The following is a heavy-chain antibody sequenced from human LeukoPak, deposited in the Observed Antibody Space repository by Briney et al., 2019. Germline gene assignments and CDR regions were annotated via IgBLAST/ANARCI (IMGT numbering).Heavy chain of an antibody. CDR1: GFTFSSYI. CDR2: ISGSGGST. D-gene: IGHD1-26*01. J-gene: IGHJ4*02. CDR3: AKAFSGTLEFDY. Sequence: GGSLRVSCAASGFTFSSYIMSWVRQAPGKGLEWVSTISGSGGSTNYADSVKGRFTISRDNSKNTLYLQVNSPRAEDTAVYYCAKAFSGTLEFDYWGQGTLVTVSS. V-gene: IGHV3-23*01.